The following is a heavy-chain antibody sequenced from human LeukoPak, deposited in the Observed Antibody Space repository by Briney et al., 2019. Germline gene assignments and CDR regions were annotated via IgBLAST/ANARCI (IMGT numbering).Heavy chain of an antibody. CDR1: GFTVSSNY. CDR3: ARDGTYYYDSSGPNAFDI. CDR2: LSSGGAT. J-gene: IGHJ3*02. D-gene: IGHD3-22*01. Sequence: QPGGSLRLSCAASGFTVSSNYMSWVRQAPGKGLEWVSTLSSGGATYYVDSVQGRFTVSRDNAKNSLYLQMNSLRAEDTAVYYCARDGTYYYDSSGPNAFDIWGQGTMVTVSS. V-gene: IGHV3-66*01.